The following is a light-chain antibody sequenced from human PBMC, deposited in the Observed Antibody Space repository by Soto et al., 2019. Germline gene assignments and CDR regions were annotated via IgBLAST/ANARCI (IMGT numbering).Light chain of an antibody. J-gene: IGLJ3*02. CDR1: SSDVGGYSY. CDR2: EVS. Sequence: QSALTQPPSASGSPGQSVTISCTGASSDVGGYSYVSWYQHHPGKAPKLMIYEVSKRPSGVPDRFSGSKSGNTASLTVSGLQAEDEADYYCAAWDDGLNGWLFGGGTKVTVL. V-gene: IGLV2-8*01. CDR3: AAWDDGLNGWL.